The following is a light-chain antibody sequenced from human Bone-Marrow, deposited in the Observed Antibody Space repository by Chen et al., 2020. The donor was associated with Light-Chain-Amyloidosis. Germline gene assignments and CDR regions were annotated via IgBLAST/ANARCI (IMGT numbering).Light chain of an antibody. V-gene: IGLV3-21*02. Sequence: SYVLTQPSSVSVAPGQTATIACGGNNLGSTSVHWYQPTPGQAPLLVVYDDSDRPAGIPERLAGSNAGHTATLTISRVEAGDEADYYCQVWDRSSDRPVFGGGTKLTVL. CDR3: QVWDRSSDRPV. CDR1: NLGSTS. CDR2: DDS. J-gene: IGLJ3*02.